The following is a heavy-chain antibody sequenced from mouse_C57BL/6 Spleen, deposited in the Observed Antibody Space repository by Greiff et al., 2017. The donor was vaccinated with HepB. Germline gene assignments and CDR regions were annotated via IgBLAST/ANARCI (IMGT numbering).Heavy chain of an antibody. V-gene: IGHV14-4*01. CDR3: TTDYSTVGENY. Sequence: VQLKQSGAELVRPGASVKLSCTASGFNIKDDYMHWVKQRPEQGLEWIGWIDPENGDTEYASKFQGKATITADTSSNTAYLQLSSLTSEDTAVYYCTTDYSTVGENYWGQGTTLTVSS. CDR1: GFNIKDDY. D-gene: IGHD2-5*01. J-gene: IGHJ2*01. CDR2: IDPENGDT.